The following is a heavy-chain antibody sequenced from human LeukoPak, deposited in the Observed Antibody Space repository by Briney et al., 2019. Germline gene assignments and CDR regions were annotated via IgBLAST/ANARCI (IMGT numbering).Heavy chain of an antibody. CDR1: GGSISSGGYS. V-gene: IGHV4-30-2*03. Sequence: PSQTLSLTCAVSGGSISSGGYSWSWIRQPPGKGLEWIGYIYHSGSTYYNPSLKSRVTISVDTSKNQFSLKLSSVTAADTAVYYCARHAPGWFDFYYYYMDVWGKGTTVTVSS. D-gene: IGHD3-10*01. CDR2: IYHSGST. CDR3: ARHAPGWFDFYYYYMDV. J-gene: IGHJ6*03.